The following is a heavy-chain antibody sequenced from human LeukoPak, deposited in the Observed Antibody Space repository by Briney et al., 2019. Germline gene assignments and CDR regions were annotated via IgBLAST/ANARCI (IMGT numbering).Heavy chain of an antibody. V-gene: IGHV1-8*01. D-gene: IGHD5-24*01. CDR3: ARDNSVRDEAWWLNP. CDR1: GYTFTSYD. J-gene: IGHJ5*02. Sequence: ASVKVSCKASGYTFTSYDINWVRQATGRGLEWMGWMNPNSGNTGYAQKFQGRVTLTRDMSTSTDYLELSSLRSEDTAVYYCARDNSVRDEAWWLNPWGQGTLVTVSS. CDR2: MNPNSGNT.